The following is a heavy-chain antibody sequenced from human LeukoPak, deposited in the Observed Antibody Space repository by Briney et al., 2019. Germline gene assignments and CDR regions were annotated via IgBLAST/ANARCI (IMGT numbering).Heavy chain of an antibody. CDR1: GGSFSGYY. CDR2: INHSGST. D-gene: IGHD6-13*01. V-gene: IGHV4-34*01. Sequence: NPSETLSLTCAVYGGSFSGYYWSWIRQPPGKGLEWIGEINHSGSTNYNPSLKSRVTISVDTSKNQFSLKLSSVTAADTAVYYCARVDGIAAVEGPPFDYWGQGTLVTVSS. J-gene: IGHJ4*02. CDR3: ARVDGIAAVEGPPFDY.